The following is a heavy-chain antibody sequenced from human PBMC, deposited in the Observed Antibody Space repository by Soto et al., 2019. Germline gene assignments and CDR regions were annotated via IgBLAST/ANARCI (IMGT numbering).Heavy chain of an antibody. Sequence: ASVKVSCKASGYTFTSYGISWVRQAPGQGLEWMGGISPNNGKTNYAQKHQGRVKITTDKSTSTAYMEMSSLRSEDTVLYYCARAFYDYGGNLRWFDPWGQGTLVTVSS. D-gene: IGHD4-17*01. CDR2: ISPNNGKT. V-gene: IGHV1-18*01. J-gene: IGHJ5*02. CDR3: ARAFYDYGGNLRWFDP. CDR1: GYTFTSYG.